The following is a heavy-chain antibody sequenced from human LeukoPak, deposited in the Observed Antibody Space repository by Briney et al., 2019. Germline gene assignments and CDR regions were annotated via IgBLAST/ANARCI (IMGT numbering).Heavy chain of an antibody. CDR2: IYYSGST. Sequence: SETLSLTCTVSGGSISSYYWSWIRQPPGKGLEWIGYIYYSGSTNYNPSLKSRVTISVDTSKNQLSLKLSSVTAADTAVYYCARHWETSSWYVDYWGQGTLATVSS. D-gene: IGHD6-13*01. CDR3: ARHWETSSWYVDY. J-gene: IGHJ4*02. CDR1: GGSISSYY. V-gene: IGHV4-59*08.